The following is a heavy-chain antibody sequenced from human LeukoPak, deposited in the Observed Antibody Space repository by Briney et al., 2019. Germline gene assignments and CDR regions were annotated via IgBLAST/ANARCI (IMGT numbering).Heavy chain of an antibody. J-gene: IGHJ3*02. CDR2: INHSGST. Sequence: PSETLSLTCAVYGGSFSGYYWSWIRQPPGKGLEWIGEINHSGSTNYNPSLKSRVTISVDTSKNQFSLKLSSVTAADTAVYYCARARSRRGYYDSSGYYSFRAFDIWGQGTMVTVSS. CDR1: GGSFSGYY. CDR3: ARARSRRGYYDSSGYYSFRAFDI. D-gene: IGHD3-22*01. V-gene: IGHV4-34*01.